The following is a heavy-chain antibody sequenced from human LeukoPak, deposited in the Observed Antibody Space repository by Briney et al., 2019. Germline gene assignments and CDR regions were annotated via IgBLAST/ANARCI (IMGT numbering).Heavy chain of an antibody. Sequence: GGSLRLSCAASGFTFSSYAMNWVRQDPGKGLDGVSGISGHGGNTYYADSVRGRFTISRDNSKNTLYLQMNSLRAEDTAVYYCANQPSLSSITDYWGQGTLVTVSS. CDR1: GFTFSSYA. CDR3: ANQPSLSSITDY. V-gene: IGHV3-23*01. D-gene: IGHD1-14*01. CDR2: ISGHGGNT. J-gene: IGHJ4*02.